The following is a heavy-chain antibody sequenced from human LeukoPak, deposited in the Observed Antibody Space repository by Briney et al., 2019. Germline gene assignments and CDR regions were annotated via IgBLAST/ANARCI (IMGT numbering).Heavy chain of an antibody. V-gene: IGHV3-11*04. CDR2: ISSSGSTI. CDR3: ARDRVYQLLSN. J-gene: IGHJ4*02. CDR1: GFTFSDYY. Sequence: PRGSLRLSSAASGFTFSDYYMSWIRQAPGKGLEWVSYISSSGSTIYYADSVKGRFTISRDNAKNSLYLQMNSLRAEDTAVYYCARDRVYQLLSNWGQGPLVTVSS. D-gene: IGHD2-2*01.